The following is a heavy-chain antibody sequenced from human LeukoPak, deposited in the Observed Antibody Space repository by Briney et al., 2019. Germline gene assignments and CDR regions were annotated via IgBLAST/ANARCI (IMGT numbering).Heavy chain of an antibody. CDR3: ARHAQKYDSSFDC. V-gene: IGHV4-59*01. Sequence: SETLSLTCTVSGGSIGGFYWSWIRQPPRKGLEWIGYIYYNGDTDYSPSLKSRVTISLDRNHFSLRLNSVTTADTAVYYCARHAQKYDSSFDCWGQGTLVTVSS. CDR1: GGSIGGFY. J-gene: IGHJ4*02. CDR2: IYYNGDT. D-gene: IGHD6-13*01.